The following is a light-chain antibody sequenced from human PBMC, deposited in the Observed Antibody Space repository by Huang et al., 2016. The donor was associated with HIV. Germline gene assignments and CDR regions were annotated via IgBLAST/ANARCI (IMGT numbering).Light chain of an antibody. CDR3: QQSYSTSIT. V-gene: IGKV1-39*01. CDR1: QSIDGY. CDR2: SAS. Sequence: IQMTQSPSSLSASVGDRVTITCRASQSIDGYLNWYQQKPGKAPKLLISSASTLHTGVPPRFSGSGSGTDYTLIIDNLQPDDFATYFCQQSYSTSITFGQGSRLDTK. J-gene: IGKJ5*01.